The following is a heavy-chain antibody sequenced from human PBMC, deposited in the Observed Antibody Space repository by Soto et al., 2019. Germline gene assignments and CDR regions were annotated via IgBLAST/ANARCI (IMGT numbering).Heavy chain of an antibody. Sequence: HPGGSLRLSCAASGFTFSSYAMHWVRQAPGKGLEWVAVISYDGSNKYYADSVKGRFTISRDNSKNTLYLQMNSLRAEDTAVYYCAREGSSGSQALDYWGQGTLVTVSS. CDR2: ISYDGSNK. CDR1: GFTFSSYA. J-gene: IGHJ4*02. D-gene: IGHD6-19*01. V-gene: IGHV3-30-3*01. CDR3: AREGSSGSQALDY.